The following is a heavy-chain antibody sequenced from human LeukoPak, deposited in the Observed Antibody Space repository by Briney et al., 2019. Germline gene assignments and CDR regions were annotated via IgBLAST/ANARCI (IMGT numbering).Heavy chain of an antibody. V-gene: IGHV5-51*01. CDR2: IYSGDSDT. CDR3: ARSTGYTSSWRTRGPNYFDY. CDR1: GYSFTSYW. D-gene: IGHD6-13*01. Sequence: GESLKISCKGSGYSFTSYWIGWVRQMPGKGLEWMGIIYSGDSDTTYSPSFQGQVTISADGSISTAYLQWSSLKASDTAMYYCARSTGYTSSWRTRGPNYFDYWSQGTLVTVSS. J-gene: IGHJ4*02.